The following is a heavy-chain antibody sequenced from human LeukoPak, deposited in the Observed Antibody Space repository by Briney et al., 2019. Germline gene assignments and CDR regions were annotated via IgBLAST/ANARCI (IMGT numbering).Heavy chain of an antibody. D-gene: IGHD3-16*01. CDR2: IYHSGST. V-gene: IGHV4-38-2*02. J-gene: IGHJ6*02. Sequence: SETLSLTCTVAGYSISSGSYWGWIRQPPGRGLEWIGSIYHSGSTYYNPSLKSRVTISVDRSKNQFSLKLSSVTAADTAVYYCASVTPGGGMDVWGQGTTVTVSS. CDR1: GYSISSGSY. CDR3: ASVTPGGGMDV.